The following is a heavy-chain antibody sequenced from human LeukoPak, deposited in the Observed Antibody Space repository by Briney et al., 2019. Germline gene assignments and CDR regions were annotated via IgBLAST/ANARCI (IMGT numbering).Heavy chain of an antibody. CDR3: ARERAAYYYMDV. V-gene: IGHV4-59*01. D-gene: IGHD6-25*01. Sequence: GSLRLSCAASGVTFDECAMHWGRQAPGKGVEWIGYIHYSGSTNYNPSLQRRVTISVDTSKNQFSLKLSSLTAAVTAVYYCARERAAYYYMDVWGKGTTVTVSS. CDR2: IHYSGST. J-gene: IGHJ6*03. CDR1: GVTFDECA.